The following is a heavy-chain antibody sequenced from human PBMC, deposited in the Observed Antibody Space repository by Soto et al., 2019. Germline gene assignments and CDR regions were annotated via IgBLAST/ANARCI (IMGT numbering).Heavy chain of an antibody. V-gene: IGHV4-59*01. CDR3: ARGIVATNY. CDR2: IYYSGST. D-gene: IGHD5-12*01. J-gene: IGHJ4*02. Sequence: SETLSLTCTVSGGSISSYYWSWIRQPPGKGLEWIGYIYYSGSTNYNPSLKSRVTISVDTSKNQFSLKLSSMTAADTAVYYCARGIVATNYWGQGTLVTVSS. CDR1: GGSISSYY.